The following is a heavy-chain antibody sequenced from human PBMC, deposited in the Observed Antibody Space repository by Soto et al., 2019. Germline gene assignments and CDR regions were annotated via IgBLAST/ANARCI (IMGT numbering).Heavy chain of an antibody. D-gene: IGHD7-27*01. V-gene: IGHV4-30-4*01. CDR3: ARGRYCLTGRCFPNWFDS. Sequence: SETLSLTCSVSGDSISNLDYFWAWIRQPPGQALEYIGYIYKSATTYYNPSFESRVAISADTSKSQFSLNVTSVTAADTAVYFCARGRYCLTGRCFPNWFDSWGQGALVTVSS. CDR2: IYKSATT. J-gene: IGHJ5*01. CDR1: GDSISNLDYF.